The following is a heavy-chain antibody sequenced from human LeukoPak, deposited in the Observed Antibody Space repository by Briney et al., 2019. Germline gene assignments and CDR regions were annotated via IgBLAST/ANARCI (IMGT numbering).Heavy chain of an antibody. CDR2: INPNSGGT. Sequence: ASVKVSCKASGGTFSSYAISWVRQAPGQGLEWMGWINPNSGGTNYAQKFQGRVTMTRDTSISTAYMELSRLRSDDTAVYYCASLSELRHYYYYYYMDVWGKGTTVTVSS. CDR3: ASLSELRHYYYYYYMDV. CDR1: GGTFSSYA. V-gene: IGHV1-2*02. D-gene: IGHD1-7*01. J-gene: IGHJ6*03.